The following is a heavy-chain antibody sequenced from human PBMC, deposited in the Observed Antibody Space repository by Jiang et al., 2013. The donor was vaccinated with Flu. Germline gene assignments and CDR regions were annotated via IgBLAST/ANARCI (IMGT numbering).Heavy chain of an antibody. CDR1: GFTFSGYG. Sequence: VQLLESGGGVVQPGRSLRLSCAASGFTFSGYGIHWVRQAPGKGLEWVAVISYDGSHKYYADSVKGRFTISRDNFENTVYLQMNSLRAEDTAVYYCARGITLAGKGDWLDPWGQGTLVTVSS. CDR3: ARGITLAGKGDWLDP. D-gene: IGHD6-19*01. J-gene: IGHJ5*02. V-gene: IGHV3-30*19. CDR2: ISYDGSHK.